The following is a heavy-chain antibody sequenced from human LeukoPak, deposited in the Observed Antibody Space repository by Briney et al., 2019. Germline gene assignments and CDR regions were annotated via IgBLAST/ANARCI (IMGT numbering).Heavy chain of an antibody. D-gene: IGHD3-16*01. J-gene: IGHJ4*02. CDR2: INHSGST. Sequence: PSETLSLTCAVYGGSFSSYYWSWIRQPPGKGLEWIGEINHSGSTIYNPSLKSRVTISVDTSKNQFSLKLSSVTAADTAVYYCARVPRRGDVDYWGQGTLVTVSS. CDR1: GGSFSSYY. V-gene: IGHV4-34*01. CDR3: ARVPRRGDVDY.